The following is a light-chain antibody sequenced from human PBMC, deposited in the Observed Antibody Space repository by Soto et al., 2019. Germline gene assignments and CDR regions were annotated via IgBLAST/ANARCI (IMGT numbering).Light chain of an antibody. CDR2: DVN. Sequence: QSVLTQPPSASGSPGQSVTISCTGTSSDVGAYIFVSWYQQHPGKAPKLMVYDVNRRPPGVPDRFFGSKSGNTASLTVSGLXAEDEADYYCVSFAGGTYVFGTGTKLTVL. V-gene: IGLV2-8*01. J-gene: IGLJ1*01. CDR3: VSFAGGTYV. CDR1: SSDVGAYIF.